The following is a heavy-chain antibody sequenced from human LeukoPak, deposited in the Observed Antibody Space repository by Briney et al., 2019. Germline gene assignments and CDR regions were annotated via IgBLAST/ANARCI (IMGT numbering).Heavy chain of an antibody. D-gene: IGHD3-3*01. J-gene: IGHJ6*04. CDR1: GFIFSDYG. Sequence: GGSLRLSCAASGFIFSDYGFHWVRQAPGKGLEWVALIWYDGSDKFYADSVKGRVTISRDNSKNTVDLQMTSLRAEDTAVYYCAKGYDFWSGWDVWGKGTTVTVSS. CDR2: IWYDGSDK. CDR3: AKGYDFWSGWDV. V-gene: IGHV3-33*06.